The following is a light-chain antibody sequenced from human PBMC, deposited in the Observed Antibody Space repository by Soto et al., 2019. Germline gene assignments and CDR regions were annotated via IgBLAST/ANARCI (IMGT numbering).Light chain of an antibody. CDR2: DAS. Sequence: DIRMTQSPSSLSASVGDRFTNTCRASQTISTYLNWYQQKPGKAPRLLIYDASSLLSGVPSRFSGSGSGTDFTLTIASLQPEDFSTYYCQLSDSTPYTFGQGTKVDI. CDR1: QTISTY. J-gene: IGKJ2*01. CDR3: QLSDSTPYT. V-gene: IGKV1-39*01.